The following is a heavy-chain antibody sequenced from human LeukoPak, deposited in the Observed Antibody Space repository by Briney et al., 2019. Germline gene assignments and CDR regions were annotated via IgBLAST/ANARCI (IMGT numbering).Heavy chain of an antibody. Sequence: SETLSLTCTVSGGSISSSSYYWGWIRQPPGKGLEWIGSIYYSGSTYYNPSLKSRVTISVDTSKNQFSLKLSSVTAADTAVYYCARQISYGGNSDWFDPWGQGTLVTVSS. J-gene: IGHJ5*02. D-gene: IGHD4-23*01. CDR1: GGSISSSSYY. CDR2: IYYSGST. CDR3: ARQISYGGNSDWFDP. V-gene: IGHV4-39*01.